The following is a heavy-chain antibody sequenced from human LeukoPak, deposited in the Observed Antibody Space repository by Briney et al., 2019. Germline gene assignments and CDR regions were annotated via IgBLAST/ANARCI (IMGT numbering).Heavy chain of an antibody. J-gene: IGHJ4*02. CDR3: ARNRRAADLYFDY. D-gene: IGHD6-13*01. CDR2: INPNSGGT. CDR1: GYTFTGYY. V-gene: IGHV1-2*02. Sequence: ASVKVSCKASGYTFTGYYMHWVRQAPGQSLEWMGWINPNSGGTNYAQKFQGRVTMTRDTSISTAYMELSRLRSDDTAVYYCARNRRAADLYFDYWGQGTLVTVSS.